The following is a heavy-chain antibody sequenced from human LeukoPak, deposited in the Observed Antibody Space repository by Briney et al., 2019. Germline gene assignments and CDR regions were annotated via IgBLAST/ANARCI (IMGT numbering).Heavy chain of an antibody. CDR2: IKQDGSEK. CDR3: ARQAAYYDFWSGYYTD. Sequence: GGSLRLSCAASGFTFSSYWMSWVRQAPRKGLEWVANIKQDGSEKYYVDSVKGRFTISRDNAKNSLYLQMNSLRAEDTAVYYCARQAAYYDFWSGYYTDWGQGTLVTVSS. V-gene: IGHV3-7*03. CDR1: GFTFSSYW. J-gene: IGHJ4*02. D-gene: IGHD3-3*01.